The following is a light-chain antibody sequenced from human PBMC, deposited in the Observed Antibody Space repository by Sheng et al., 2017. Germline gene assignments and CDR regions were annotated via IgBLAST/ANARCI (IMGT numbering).Light chain of an antibody. CDR3: QQYGTSIGFT. J-gene: IGKJ3*01. CDR1: RSVIRY. Sequence: EIVLTQSPATLSLSPGQRATLSCRASRSVIRYLAWYQQKPGQAPRLLIYDATNRAAGVPARFSGSGSGTDFNLTISRLEPEDFAVYYCQQYGTSIGFTFGPGTKMDIK. V-gene: IGKV3-11*01. CDR2: DAT.